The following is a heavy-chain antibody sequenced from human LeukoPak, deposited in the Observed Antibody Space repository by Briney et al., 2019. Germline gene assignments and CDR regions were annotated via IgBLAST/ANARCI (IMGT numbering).Heavy chain of an antibody. Sequence: GGSLRLSCAASGFTFSSYGMNWVRQAPGKGLEWVSSISSSSSSYIYYADSVKGRFTISRDNAKNSLYLQMNSLRAEDTAVYYCAELGITMIGGVWGKGTTVTISS. CDR1: GFTFSSYG. V-gene: IGHV3-21*01. D-gene: IGHD3-10*02. CDR3: AELGITMIGGV. J-gene: IGHJ6*04. CDR2: ISSSSSSYI.